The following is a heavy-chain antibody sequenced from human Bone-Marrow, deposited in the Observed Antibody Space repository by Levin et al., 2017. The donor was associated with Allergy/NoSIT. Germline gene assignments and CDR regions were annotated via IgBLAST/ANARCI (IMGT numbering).Heavy chain of an antibody. J-gene: IGHJ5*02. Sequence: SQTLSLTCAVYGGSFRGYYWSWIRQPPGKGLEWIGEINHSGSTNYNPSLKSRVTISVDTSKNQFSLKLSSVTAADTAVYYCARRDYGGNGFDPWGQGTLVTVSS. V-gene: IGHV4-34*01. CDR2: INHSGST. D-gene: IGHD4-23*01. CDR3: ARRDYGGNGFDP. CDR1: GGSFRGYY.